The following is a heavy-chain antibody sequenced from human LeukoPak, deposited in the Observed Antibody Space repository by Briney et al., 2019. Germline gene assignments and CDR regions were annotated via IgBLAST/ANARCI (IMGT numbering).Heavy chain of an antibody. CDR2: IYYSGST. CDR1: GGSFSGYY. Sequence: PSETLSLTCAVYGGSFSGYYWGWIRQPPGKGLEWIGSIYYSGSTYHNPSLKSRVTISVDTSKNQFSLKLSSVTAADTAVYYCARHVYCSSTSCYTSPYYFDYWGQGTLVTVSS. J-gene: IGHJ4*02. D-gene: IGHD2-2*02. CDR3: ARHVYCSSTSCYTSPYYFDY. V-gene: IGHV4-39*01.